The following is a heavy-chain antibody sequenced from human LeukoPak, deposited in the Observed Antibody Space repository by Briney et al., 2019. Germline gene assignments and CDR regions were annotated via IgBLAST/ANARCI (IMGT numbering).Heavy chain of an antibody. CDR1: GFTFSNYA. V-gene: IGHV3-33*01. D-gene: IGHD4-17*01. CDR2: IWYDGSNK. CDR3: ARDIYFYGDYVIDY. Sequence: GGSLRLSCAASGFTFSNYAMHWVRQAPGKGLEWVAVIWYDGSNKYYADSVKGRFTISRDNTKNTLYLQMNRLRAEHSAVYYCARDIYFYGDYVIDYWGQGTLVTVSS. J-gene: IGHJ4*02.